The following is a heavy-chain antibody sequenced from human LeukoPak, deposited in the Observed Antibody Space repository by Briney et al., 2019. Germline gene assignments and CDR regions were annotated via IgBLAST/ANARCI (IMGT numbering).Heavy chain of an antibody. J-gene: IGHJ5*02. V-gene: IGHV4-34*01. CDR3: ARAHFTNIVVVPAAIKGFDP. Sequence: SETLSLTCAVYGGSFSGYYWSWIRQPPGKGLEWIGEINHSGSTNYNPSLKSRVTISVDTSKNQFSLKLSSVTAADTAVSYCARAHFTNIVVVPAAIKGFDPWGQGTLVTVSS. D-gene: IGHD2-2*01. CDR2: INHSGST. CDR1: GGSFSGYY.